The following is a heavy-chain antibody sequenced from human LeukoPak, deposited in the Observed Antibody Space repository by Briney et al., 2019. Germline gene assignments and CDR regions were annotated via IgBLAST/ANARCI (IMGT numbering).Heavy chain of an antibody. D-gene: IGHD1-1*01. V-gene: IGHV4-34*01. CDR2: INHSGST. CDR3: ASLNDPLPG. Sequence: PSETLSLTCAVYGGSFSGYYWSWIRQPPGKGLEWIGEINHSGSTNYNPSLKSQVTISVDTSKNQFSLKLSSVTAADTAVYYCASLNDPLPGWGQGTLVTVSS. J-gene: IGHJ4*02. CDR1: GGSFSGYY.